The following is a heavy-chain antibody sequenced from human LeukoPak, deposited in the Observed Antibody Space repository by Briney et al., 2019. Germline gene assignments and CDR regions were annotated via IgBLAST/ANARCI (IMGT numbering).Heavy chain of an antibody. CDR2: ISYDGTSK. CDR1: GFTFSSYV. D-gene: IGHD5-24*01. Sequence: GRSLRLSCAASGFTFSSYVMHWVRRAPGKGLEWVAVISYDGTSKYYADSVKGRFTIPRDNSKNTLYLQMNSLRPEDTAVYYCARAGDGYNSHFDSWGQGTLVTVSS. CDR3: ARAGDGYNSHFDS. V-gene: IGHV3-30-3*01. J-gene: IGHJ4*02.